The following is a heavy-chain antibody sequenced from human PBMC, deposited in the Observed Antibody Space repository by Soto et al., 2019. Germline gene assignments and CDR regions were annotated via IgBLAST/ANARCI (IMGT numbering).Heavy chain of an antibody. V-gene: IGHV3-30*18. CDR2: ISYDGSNK. D-gene: IGHD2-2*01. J-gene: IGHJ6*02. CDR3: AKDMNCSSTSCSPSYYYYGMDV. Sequence: QPGGSLRLSCAASGFTFSSYGMHWVRQAPGKGLEWVAVISYDGSNKYYADSVKGRFTISRDNSKNTLYLQMNSLRAEDTAVYYCAKDMNCSSTSCSPSYYYYGMDVWGQGTTVTVSS. CDR1: GFTFSSYG.